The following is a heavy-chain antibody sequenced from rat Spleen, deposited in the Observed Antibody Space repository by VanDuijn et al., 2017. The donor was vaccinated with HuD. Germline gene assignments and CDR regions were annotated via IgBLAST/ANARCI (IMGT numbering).Heavy chain of an antibody. J-gene: IGHJ2*01. D-gene: IGHD1-9*01. Sequence: EVQMVESGGGLVQPGRSLKLSCAASGFTFSDYGMAWVRQAPTKGLEWVATISYGDSYGHSSTYYRDSVKGRFTIYRDNARRTLSLQRNSLRSEDTGIYHCARRHYGYTDYFDYWGQGVMVTVSS. V-gene: IGHV5-29*01. CDR2: ISYGDSYGHSST. CDR3: ARRHYGYTDYFDY. CDR1: GFTFSDYG.